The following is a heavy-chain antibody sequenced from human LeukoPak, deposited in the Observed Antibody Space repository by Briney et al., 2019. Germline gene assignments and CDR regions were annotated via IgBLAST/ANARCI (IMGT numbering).Heavy chain of an antibody. CDR2: INHSGST. D-gene: IGHD6-25*01. CDR1: GGSFSGYY. J-gene: IGHJ4*02. CDR3: ASLPAPPHISPIAADY. V-gene: IGHV4-34*01. Sequence: PSETLSLTCAVYGGSFSGYYWSWIRQPPGKGLEWIGEINHSGSTNYNPSLKSRFTISVDTSKNQFSLRLSSVTAADTAVYYCASLPAPPHISPIAADYWGQGTLVTVSS.